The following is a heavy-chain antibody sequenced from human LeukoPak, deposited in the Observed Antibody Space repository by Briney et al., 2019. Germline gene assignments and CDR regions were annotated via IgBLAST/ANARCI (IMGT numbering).Heavy chain of an antibody. CDR3: AKVGVVVIREGAFDI. CDR1: GFTFYDYA. D-gene: IGHD3-22*01. V-gene: IGHV3-9*01. CDR2: ISWNSGSI. Sequence: GRSLRLSCAASGFTFYDYAMHWVRQAPGKGLEGVSGISWNSGSISYADSVKGRFTISRDNAKNSLYLQMNSLRAEDTALYYCAKVGVVVIREGAFDIWGQGTMVSVSS. J-gene: IGHJ3*02.